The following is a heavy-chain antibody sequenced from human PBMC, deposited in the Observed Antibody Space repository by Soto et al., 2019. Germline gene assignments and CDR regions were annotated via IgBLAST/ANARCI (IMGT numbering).Heavy chain of an antibody. V-gene: IGHV3-33*01. CDR3: ARGTRYQLLYSPNDYGMDV. J-gene: IGHJ6*02. CDR2: IWYDGSNK. Sequence: GSLRLSCAASGFTFSSYGMHWVRQAPGKGLEWVAVIWYDGSNKYYADSVKGRFTISRDNSKNTLYLQMNSLRAEDTAVYYCARGTRYQLLYSPNDYGMDVWGQGTTVTVSS. CDR1: GFTFSSYG. D-gene: IGHD2-2*02.